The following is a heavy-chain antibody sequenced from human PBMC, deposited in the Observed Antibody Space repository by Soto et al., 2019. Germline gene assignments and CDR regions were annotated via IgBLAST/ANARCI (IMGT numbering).Heavy chain of an antibody. CDR2: INPSGGST. J-gene: IGHJ4*02. CDR3: ARAPYDSSGYYSFDY. V-gene: IGHV1-46*01. CDR1: GGTFSSYA. Sequence: GSVKVSCKASGGTFSSYAISWVRQAPGQGLEWMGGINPSGGSTSYAQKFQGRVTMTRDTSTTTVYMELSSLRSEDTAVYYCARAPYDSSGYYSFDYWGQGTVVTVSS. D-gene: IGHD3-22*01.